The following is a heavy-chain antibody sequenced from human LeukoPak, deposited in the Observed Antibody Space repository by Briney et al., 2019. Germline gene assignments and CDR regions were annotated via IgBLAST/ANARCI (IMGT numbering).Heavy chain of an antibody. V-gene: IGHV3-21*01. CDR3: ARWAVEGGGY. Sequence: KPGGSLRLSCAASGFTFSSYSMNWVRPAPRRGLEWVSSISSSSSYIYYADSVKGRFTISRDNAKNSLYLEMNSLRAEDTAVYYCARWAVEGGGYWGQGTLVTVSS. CDR2: ISSSSSYI. J-gene: IGHJ4*02. D-gene: IGHD5-24*01. CDR1: GFTFSSYS.